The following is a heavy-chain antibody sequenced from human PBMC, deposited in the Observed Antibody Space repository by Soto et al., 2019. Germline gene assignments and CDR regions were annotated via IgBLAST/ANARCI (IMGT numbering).Heavy chain of an antibody. J-gene: IGHJ6*03. D-gene: IGHD6-13*01. CDR3: ARDEADHYYYYMDV. V-gene: IGHV3-33*01. CDR1: GFTFSSYG. Sequence: GGSLRLSCAASGFTFSSYGMHWVRQAPGKGLEWVAVIWYDGSNKYYADSVKGRFTISRDNSKNTLYLQMNSLRAEDTAVYYCARDEADHYYYYMDVWGKGTTVTVSS. CDR2: IWYDGSNK.